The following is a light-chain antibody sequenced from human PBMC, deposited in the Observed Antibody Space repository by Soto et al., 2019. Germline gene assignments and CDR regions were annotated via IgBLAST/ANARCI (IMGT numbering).Light chain of an antibody. CDR1: TSDVGGYNL. Sequence: QTVLTHPASVSGSPEQSITISCSGTTSDVGGYNLVSWYQQHTAKAPKLLIYEGTQRPSGVSSRFSGSKSGNTASLTISGLQAEDEADYYCCSYASSSSYVFGTGTKVTVL. CDR3: CSYASSSSYV. J-gene: IGLJ1*01. V-gene: IGLV2-23*01. CDR2: EGT.